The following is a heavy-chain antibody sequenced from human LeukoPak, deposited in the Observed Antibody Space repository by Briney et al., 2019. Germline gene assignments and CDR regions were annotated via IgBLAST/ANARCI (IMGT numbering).Heavy chain of an antibody. D-gene: IGHD3-10*01. Sequence: PSETLSLTCTVSGGSISSSRYYWGWIRQPPGKGLEWIGSIYYSGSTYYNPSLKSRVTISVDTSKNQFSLKLSSVTAADTAVYYCARPKIKDYYDAFDIWGQGTMVTVSS. CDR2: IYYSGST. J-gene: IGHJ3*02. CDR3: ARPKIKDYYDAFDI. V-gene: IGHV4-39*01. CDR1: GGSISSSRYY.